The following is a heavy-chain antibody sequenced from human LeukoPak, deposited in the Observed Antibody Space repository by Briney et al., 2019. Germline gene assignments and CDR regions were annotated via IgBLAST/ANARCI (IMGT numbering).Heavy chain of an antibody. CDR2: VYYSGST. Sequence: SETLSLTCTVSGGSISSYYWNWIRQPPGKGLEWIGYVYYSGSTNYNPSLKSRVTISVDTSKNQFSLKLSSVTAADTAVYYCARGRDDYVWGSYRYHPFDYWGQGTLVTVSS. D-gene: IGHD3-16*02. V-gene: IGHV4-59*01. CDR1: GGSISSYY. CDR3: ARGRDDYVWGSYRYHPFDY. J-gene: IGHJ4*02.